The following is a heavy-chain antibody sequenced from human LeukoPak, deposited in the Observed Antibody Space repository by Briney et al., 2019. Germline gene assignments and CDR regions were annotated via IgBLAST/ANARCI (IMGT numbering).Heavy chain of an antibody. Sequence: GGSLRLSCAASGFTFSSYAMHWVRQAPGKGLEFVSAITTKGGSTYYANSVKGRFSISRDNSKNTLYLQMGSLGAEDMAVYYCAREIQLFTYFDYWGQGTLVTVSS. J-gene: IGHJ4*02. D-gene: IGHD5-18*01. CDR3: AREIQLFTYFDY. V-gene: IGHV3-64*01. CDR2: ITTKGGST. CDR1: GFTFSSYA.